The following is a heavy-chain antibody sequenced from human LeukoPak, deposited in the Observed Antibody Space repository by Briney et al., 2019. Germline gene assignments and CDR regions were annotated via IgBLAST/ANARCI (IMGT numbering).Heavy chain of an antibody. Sequence: PGGSLRLSCAASGFTFSTYWMHWVRQAPGKGLVWVSRTNYDGSSTVYADSVKGRFTISRDNAKNTLYLQMNSLRAEDTAVYYCARDLFYDSSGYYASDSWGQGTLVTVSS. D-gene: IGHD3-22*01. J-gene: IGHJ4*02. CDR3: ARDLFYDSSGYYASDS. V-gene: IGHV3-74*01. CDR2: TNYDGSST. CDR1: GFTFSTYW.